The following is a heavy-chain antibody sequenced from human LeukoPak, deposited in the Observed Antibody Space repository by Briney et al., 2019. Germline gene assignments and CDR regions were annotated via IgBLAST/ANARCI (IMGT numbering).Heavy chain of an antibody. D-gene: IGHD6-13*01. J-gene: IGHJ4*02. CDR1: GITFSSYG. CDR2: ISSTGGTT. CDR3: AKGSTSNWYSVEY. V-gene: IGHV3-23*01. Sequence: GGSLRLSCAASGITFSSYGMSWVRQAPGKGLEWVSSISSTGGTTYYADSVKGRFTISRDNSKNTLYLQMNSLRAEDTAVYYCAKGSTSNWYSVEYWGQGTLVTVSS.